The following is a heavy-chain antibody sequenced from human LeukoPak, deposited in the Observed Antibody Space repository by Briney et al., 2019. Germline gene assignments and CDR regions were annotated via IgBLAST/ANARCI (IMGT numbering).Heavy chain of an antibody. CDR2: IYYSGST. D-gene: IGHD2-2*01. J-gene: IGHJ6*04. V-gene: IGHV4-61*01. CDR1: GGSLSSGSYY. CDR3: ASWSSTRYYYYGMDV. Sequence: SETLSLTCTVSGGSLSSGSYYGSWIRQPPGKGLEWVGYIYYSGSTNYNPSLKSRVTISVDTSKNQFSLKLSSVTAADTAVYYCASWSSTRYYYYGMDVWGKGTTVTVSS.